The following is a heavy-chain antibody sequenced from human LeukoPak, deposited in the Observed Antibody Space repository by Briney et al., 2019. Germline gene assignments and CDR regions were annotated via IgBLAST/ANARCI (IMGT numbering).Heavy chain of an antibody. J-gene: IGHJ4*02. Sequence: SETLSLTCAVSGGSISTYYWSWIRQTPGKGLEWIGYIHYSGSTNYNPSLNSRVTISVDTSKNQFSLKVNSVTAADTAVYYCARGTHSSSPIPLDYWGQGILVTVSS. V-gene: IGHV4-59*01. CDR1: GGSISTYY. CDR3: ARGTHSSSPIPLDY. CDR2: IHYSGST. D-gene: IGHD6-6*01.